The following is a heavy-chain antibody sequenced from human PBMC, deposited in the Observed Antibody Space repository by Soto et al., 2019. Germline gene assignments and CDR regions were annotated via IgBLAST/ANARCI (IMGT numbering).Heavy chain of an antibody. CDR2: IIPIFGTA. J-gene: IGHJ5*02. Sequence: QVQLVQSGAEVKKPGSSVKVSCKASGGTFSSYAISWVRQAPGQGLEWMGGIIPIFGTANYAQKFQGRVTITADESTSTAYMELSSLRSEDTAVYYCARRVAVRGVRITSWWFDPWGQGTLVTVSS. D-gene: IGHD3-10*01. CDR1: GGTFSSYA. V-gene: IGHV1-69*12. CDR3: ARRVAVRGVRITSWWFDP.